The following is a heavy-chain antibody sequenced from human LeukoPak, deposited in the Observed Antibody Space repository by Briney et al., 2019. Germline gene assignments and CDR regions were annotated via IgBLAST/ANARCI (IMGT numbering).Heavy chain of an antibody. CDR1: GYTFTGYY. CDR3: ARDQCSSANCYEYHYSCMDV. Sequence: ASVKVSCKASGYTFTGYYMHWVRQAPGQGLEWMGWINPNSGNTNYAQKFQGRVTVTRDTSISTAYMELSRLRSDDTAVYYCARDQCSSANCYEYHYSCMDVWGQGTTVTVSS. V-gene: IGHV1-2*02. CDR2: INPNSGNT. D-gene: IGHD2-2*01. J-gene: IGHJ6*02.